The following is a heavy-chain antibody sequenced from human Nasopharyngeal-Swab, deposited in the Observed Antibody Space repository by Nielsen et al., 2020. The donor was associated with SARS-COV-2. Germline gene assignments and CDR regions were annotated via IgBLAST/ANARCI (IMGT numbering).Heavy chain of an antibody. CDR3: AKAPYLRGLDV. CDR2: ISGSGDTT. CDR1: GFTFSSYA. Sequence: GGSLRLSCAASGFTFSSYAMTWVRQAPGKGLEWVSIISGSGDTTYYADSMKDRFTISRDNSKNTLYLQTNSLRVEDTAVYYCAKAPYLRGLDVWGQGTTVTVSS. J-gene: IGHJ6*02. D-gene: IGHD2-21*01. V-gene: IGHV3-23*01.